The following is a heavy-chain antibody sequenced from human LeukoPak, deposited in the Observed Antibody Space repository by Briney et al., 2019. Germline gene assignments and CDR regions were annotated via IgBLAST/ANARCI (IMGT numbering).Heavy chain of an antibody. CDR2: IIHTGST. Sequence: KPSETLSLTCAVYGGSFSGYSWSWLRQPPGKGLEWIGEIIHTGSTNYNPSLKSRVTISVDTSKNQFSLKLSSVTAADTAVYYCARYCSGGSCHNWFDPWGQGTLVTVSS. J-gene: IGHJ5*02. V-gene: IGHV4-34*12. CDR3: ARYCSGGSCHNWFDP. D-gene: IGHD2-15*01. CDR1: GGSFSGYS.